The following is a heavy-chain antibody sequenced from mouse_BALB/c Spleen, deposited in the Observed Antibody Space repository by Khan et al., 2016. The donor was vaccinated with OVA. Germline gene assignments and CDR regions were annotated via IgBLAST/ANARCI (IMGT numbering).Heavy chain of an antibody. V-gene: IGHV14-3*02. CDR1: GLTIKDTY. CDR2: IDPPSGTT. J-gene: IGHJ2*01. CDR3: ARMARK. Sequence: VQLQQSGAELVTSGATVKLSCTASGLTIKDTYMHWLQQCPEQGLEWIGRIDPPSGTTKYDPKFPGKATITADTSTNTAYLKISSLTSEDTAVYYCARMARKWGQGTTLTVSS.